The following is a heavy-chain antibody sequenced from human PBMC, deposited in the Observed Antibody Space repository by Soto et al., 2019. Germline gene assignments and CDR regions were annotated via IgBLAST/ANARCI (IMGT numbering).Heavy chain of an antibody. D-gene: IGHD1-7*01. CDR1: GFTFSSYD. Sequence: EVQLAESGGGMVQPGGSLRLSCVASGFTFSSYDMHWVRQAPGKGLEYVSSISSNGGTTYYGNSVKGRFTISRDNSKNTLYLQVGSLRAEDMAVYYCVRRVSGNYDYWGQGTLVNVSS. J-gene: IGHJ4*02. V-gene: IGHV3-64*01. CDR3: VRRVSGNYDY. CDR2: ISSNGGTT.